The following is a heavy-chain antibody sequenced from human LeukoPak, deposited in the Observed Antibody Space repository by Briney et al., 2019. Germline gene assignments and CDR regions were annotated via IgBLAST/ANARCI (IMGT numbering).Heavy chain of an antibody. D-gene: IGHD3-22*01. CDR2: IYYSGFT. CDR1: GGSISSYY. J-gene: IGHJ3*01. CDR3: ARGRSSGYYDAFDF. Sequence: SETLSLTCTVSGGSISSYYWSWIRQPPGKGLEWIGYIYYSGFTNYNPSLKSRLTISVDTSKHQFSLKLSSVTAADTAVYYCARGRSSGYYDAFDFWGQGTMVSVSS. V-gene: IGHV4-59*01.